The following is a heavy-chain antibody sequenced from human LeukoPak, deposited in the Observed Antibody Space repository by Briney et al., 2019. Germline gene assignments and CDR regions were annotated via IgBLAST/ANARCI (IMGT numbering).Heavy chain of an antibody. D-gene: IGHD3-22*01. Sequence: ASVKVSCKASGGTFSSYTISWVRQAPGQGLEWMGRIIPILGIANYAQKFQGRVTITADKSTSTAYMELSSLRSEDTAVYYCARSSYDSSGYYYCYYGMDVWGQGTTVTVSS. CDR3: ARSSYDSSGYYYCYYGMDV. J-gene: IGHJ6*02. CDR2: IIPILGIA. CDR1: GGTFSSYT. V-gene: IGHV1-69*02.